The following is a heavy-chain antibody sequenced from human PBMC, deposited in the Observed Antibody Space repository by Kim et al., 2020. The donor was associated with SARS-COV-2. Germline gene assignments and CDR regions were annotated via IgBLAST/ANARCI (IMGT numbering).Heavy chain of an antibody. CDR1: GFTFSNAW. CDR3: TTDSIGITMIVVVIEDRPPPDV. V-gene: IGHV3-15*01. Sequence: GGSLRLSCAASGFTFSNAWMSWVRQAPGKGLEWVGRIKSKTDGGTTDYAAPVKGRFTISRDDSKNTLYLQMNSLKTEDTAVYYCTTDSIGITMIVVVIEDRPPPDVWGQGTTVTVSS. J-gene: IGHJ6*02. CDR2: IKSKTDGGTT. D-gene: IGHD3-22*01.